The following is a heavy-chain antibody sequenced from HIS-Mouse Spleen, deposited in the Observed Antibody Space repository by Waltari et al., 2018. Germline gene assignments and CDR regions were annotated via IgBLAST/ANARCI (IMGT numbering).Heavy chain of an antibody. J-gene: IGHJ5*02. CDR1: GYTFTGYY. CDR2: INPNSGGT. D-gene: IGHD2-2*01. CDR3: ALLYCSSTSCYNWFDP. V-gene: IGHV1-2*02. Sequence: QVQLVQSGAEVKKPGASVKVSCKASGYTFTGYYMHWVRQAPGQGLEWMGWINPNSGGTNYAQKFQGRVTMTRDTSISTAYMELSRLRSDDTAVYYCALLYCSSTSCYNWFDPWGQGTLVTVSS.